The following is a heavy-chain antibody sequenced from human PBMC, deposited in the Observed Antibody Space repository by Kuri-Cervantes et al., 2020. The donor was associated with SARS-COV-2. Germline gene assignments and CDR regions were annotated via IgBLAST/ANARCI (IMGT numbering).Heavy chain of an antibody. CDR1: GFTFISYG. CDR3: ARDQLLGITGTHDAFDI. V-gene: IGHV3-30*02. J-gene: IGHJ3*02. CDR2: IRYVGSKK. Sequence: GGALRLCCAASGFTFISYGMHWARRAPGKGLEGVTFIRYVGSKKYYADSVKGRFTISRDNAKNSLYLQMNSRRAEDTAVYYCARDQLLGITGTHDAFDIWGQGTMVTVSS. D-gene: IGHD1-7*01.